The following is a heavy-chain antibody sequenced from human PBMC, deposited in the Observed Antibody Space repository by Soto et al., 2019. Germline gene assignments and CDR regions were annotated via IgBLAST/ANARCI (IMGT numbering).Heavy chain of an antibody. CDR1: GGSISSSSYY. D-gene: IGHD1-26*01. CDR2: IYYSGST. Sequence: QLQLQESGPGLVKPSETLSLTCTVSGGSISSSSYYWGWIRQPPGKGLEWIGSIYYSGSTYYNPSLKSRVTISVDTSKNPFSLKLSSVTAAATAVYYCARLVNYRQVIVRATTLSDWGHGTLVTVSS. V-gene: IGHV4-39*01. CDR3: ARLVNYRQVIVRATTLSD. J-gene: IGHJ4*01.